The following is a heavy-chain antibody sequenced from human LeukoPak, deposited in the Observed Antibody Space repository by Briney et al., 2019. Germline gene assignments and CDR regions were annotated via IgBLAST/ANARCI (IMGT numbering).Heavy chain of an antibody. CDR1: GFTFSIYA. D-gene: IGHD2-21*02. CDR3: ARDRLTYCGGDCGLDY. CDR2: ILYDGRHK. V-gene: IGHV3-30*04. J-gene: IGHJ4*02. Sequence: GGSLRLSCAASGFTFSIYAMHWVRQAPDKGLEWVAVILYDGRHKYYTDSVKGRFTISRDNSKNTLYLQMNSLRAEDTAVYYCARDRLTYCGGDCGLDYWGQGTLVTVSS.